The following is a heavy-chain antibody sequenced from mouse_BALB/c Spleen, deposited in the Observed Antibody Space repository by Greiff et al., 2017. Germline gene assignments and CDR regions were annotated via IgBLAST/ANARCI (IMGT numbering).Heavy chain of an antibody. V-gene: IGHV5-6-5*01. J-gene: IGHJ4*01. CDR1: GFTFSSYA. D-gene: IGHD2-4*01. CDR3: ARTAYDYDEVYYAMDY. CDR2: ISSGGST. Sequence: EVKVVESGGGLVKPGGSLKLSCAASGFTFSSYAMSWVRQTPEKRLEWVASISSGGSTYYPDSVKGRFTISRDNARNILYLQMSSLRSEDTAMYYCARTAYDYDEVYYAMDYWGQGTSVTVSS.